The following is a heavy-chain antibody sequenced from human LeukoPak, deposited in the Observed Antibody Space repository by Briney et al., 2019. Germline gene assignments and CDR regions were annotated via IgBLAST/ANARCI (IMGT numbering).Heavy chain of an antibody. J-gene: IGHJ4*02. CDR2: ISSSSSYI. Sequence: KPGGSLRLSCAASGFTFGGYWMHWVRQAPGKGLEWVSSISSSSSYIYYADSVNGRFTISRDNAKNSLFLQMNSLRAEDTAVYYCARDSYCGGDCFSGFLDYWGQGTLVTVSS. CDR3: ARDSYCGGDCFSGFLDY. D-gene: IGHD2-21*02. CDR1: GFTFGGYW. V-gene: IGHV3-21*06.